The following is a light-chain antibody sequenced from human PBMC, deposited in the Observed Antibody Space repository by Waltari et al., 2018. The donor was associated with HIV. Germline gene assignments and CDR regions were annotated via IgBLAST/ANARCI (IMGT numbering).Light chain of an antibody. Sequence: EIVLTQSPDTMSLSPGARATLSCRASQSVNSNFLAWYQQKPGQAPRLLIYSASSRATHIPDRFSGSGSGADFTLTIARLETEDFAVYYCQQYGSSPRTFGQGTKVELK. CDR2: SAS. J-gene: IGKJ1*01. V-gene: IGKV3-20*01. CDR1: QSVNSNF. CDR3: QQYGSSPRT.